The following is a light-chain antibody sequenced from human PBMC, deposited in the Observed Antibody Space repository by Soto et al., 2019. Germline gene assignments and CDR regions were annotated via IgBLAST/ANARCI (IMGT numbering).Light chain of an antibody. Sequence: DIQMTQSPSSVSASVGDRVTITCRASQGVSGWLAWYQQKPGKAPNLLIYATSNLQSGVPSRFSGSGSGTDFTLTINSLHPEDFAPYYCQQTHTFPLTFGPGTKVDIK. CDR3: QQTHTFPLT. V-gene: IGKV1-12*01. CDR2: ATS. J-gene: IGKJ3*01. CDR1: QGVSGW.